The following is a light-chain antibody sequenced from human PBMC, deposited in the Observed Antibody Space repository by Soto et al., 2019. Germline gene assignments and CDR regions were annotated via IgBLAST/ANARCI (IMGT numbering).Light chain of an antibody. CDR2: GAS. CDR1: QTVTNNS. Sequence: IVLTHDQATLSLSPVDSATLSCRASQTVTNNSLAWYQQKPGQAPKLLFSGASIRAPGLTDRFSVSVSGTDVTLTISRLEPEECAVYYRHQSSHSPRTFGQGTKVEIK. J-gene: IGKJ1*01. V-gene: IGKV3-20*01. CDR3: HQSSHSPRT.